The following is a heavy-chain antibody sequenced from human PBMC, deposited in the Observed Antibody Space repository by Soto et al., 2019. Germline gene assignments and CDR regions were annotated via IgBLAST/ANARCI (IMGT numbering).Heavy chain of an antibody. CDR2: IWYDGTNK. D-gene: IGHD2-2*02. CDR1: GFTFSSYG. V-gene: IGHV3-33*01. CDR3: ARERGRYCSSTSCYNFDY. Sequence: QVQLVESGGGVVQPGRSLRLSCAASGFTFSSYGMHWVRQAPGNGLEGVAVIWYDGTNKYYADSVKGRFTISIDNSKNTLYLQMNSLRAEDTAVYYCARERGRYCSSTSCYNFDYWGQGTLVTVSS. J-gene: IGHJ4*02.